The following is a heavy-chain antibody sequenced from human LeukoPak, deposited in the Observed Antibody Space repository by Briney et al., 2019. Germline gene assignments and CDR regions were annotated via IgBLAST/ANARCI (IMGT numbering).Heavy chain of an antibody. D-gene: IGHD6-19*01. Sequence: GRSLRLSCAASGFTFDDYAMHWVRQAPGKGLEWVSGISWNSGSIGYADSVNGRFTISRENAKNSLYLQMNSLRAEDTALYYCAKDILAGGYGMDVWGQGTTVTVSS. CDR3: AKDILAGGYGMDV. CDR2: ISWNSGSI. CDR1: GFTFDDYA. J-gene: IGHJ6*02. V-gene: IGHV3-9*01.